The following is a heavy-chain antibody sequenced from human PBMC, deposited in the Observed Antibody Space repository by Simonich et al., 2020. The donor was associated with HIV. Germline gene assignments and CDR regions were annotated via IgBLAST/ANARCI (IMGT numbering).Heavy chain of an antibody. J-gene: IGHJ4*02. D-gene: IGHD3-3*01. CDR2: INHSGIT. V-gene: IGHV4-34*01. CDR3: ARRDRELILYFDY. Sequence: QVQLQQWGAGLLKPSETLSLNCAVYGGAFSGYYWSWIRQPQGKGLEWIGEINHSGITNYKSSLNSRATISVDKSKNQFSLKLSSVTAADTAIYYCARRDRELILYFDYWGQGNLVTVSS. CDR1: GGAFSGYY.